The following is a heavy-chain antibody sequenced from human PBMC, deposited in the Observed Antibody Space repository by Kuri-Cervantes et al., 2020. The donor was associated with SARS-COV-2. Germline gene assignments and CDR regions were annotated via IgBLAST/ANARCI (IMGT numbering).Heavy chain of an antibody. CDR2: IYYSGST. CDR1: GGSISSSSYY. J-gene: IGHJ5*02. D-gene: IGHD3-10*01. Sequence: GSLRLSCTVSGGSISSSSYYWGWIRQPPGKGLEWIGSIYYSGSTNYNPSLKSRVTISVDTSKNQFSLKLSSVTAADTAVYYCARAGVLRFGAQGSTYNWFDPWGQGTLVTVSS. V-gene: IGHV4-39*07. CDR3: ARAGVLRFGAQGSTYNWFDP.